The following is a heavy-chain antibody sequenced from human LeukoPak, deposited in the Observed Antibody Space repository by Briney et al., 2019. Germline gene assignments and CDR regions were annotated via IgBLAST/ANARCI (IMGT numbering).Heavy chain of an antibody. J-gene: IGHJ6*01. CDR2: LYYSGST. CDR3: ARQRPCYVIEV. CDR1: RGSISSGGYY. Sequence: PSQTLSLTCSVSRGSISSGGYYSSWIRQHPGKGLEWIGYLYYSGSTYYNPSLKTRVTISVDTSKNQFSLKRSSLGAADTGLYFCARQRPCYVIEVGRQGTAVSVSS. V-gene: IGHV4-31*03.